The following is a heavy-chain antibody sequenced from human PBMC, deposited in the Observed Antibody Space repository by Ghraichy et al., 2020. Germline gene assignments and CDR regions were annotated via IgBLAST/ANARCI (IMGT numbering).Heavy chain of an antibody. J-gene: IGHJ6*02. CDR1: GGSISSSSYY. V-gene: IGHV4-39*01. CDR2: IYYSGST. D-gene: IGHD1-14*01. Sequence: SETLSLTCTVSGGSISSSSYYWGWIRQPPGKGLEWIGSIYYSGSTYYNPSLKSRVTISVDTSKNQFSLKLSSVTAADTAVYYCARHRDPDPYYYYGMDVWGQGTTVTVSS. CDR3: ARHRDPDPYYYYGMDV.